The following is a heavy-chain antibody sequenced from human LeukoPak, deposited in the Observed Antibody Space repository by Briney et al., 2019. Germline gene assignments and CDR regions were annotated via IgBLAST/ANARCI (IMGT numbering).Heavy chain of an antibody. CDR2: LSADGNSK. Sequence: QAGGSLRLSCSASGFTLSNYAMHWVRQSPGKGLEYVSALSADGNSKFYAESVKGGFTISRDSSNNTLHLQMSSLRPEDTAVYYCVRKGWVSGAIDYWGQGTLVTVSS. J-gene: IGHJ4*02. CDR1: GFTLSNYA. CDR3: VRKGWVSGAIDY. V-gene: IGHV3-64D*06. D-gene: IGHD6-13*01.